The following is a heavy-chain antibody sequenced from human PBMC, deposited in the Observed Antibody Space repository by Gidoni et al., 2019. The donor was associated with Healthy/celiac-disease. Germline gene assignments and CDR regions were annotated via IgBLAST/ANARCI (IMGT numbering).Heavy chain of an antibody. D-gene: IGHD3-10*01. CDR1: GGSISSSSYY. V-gene: IGHV4-39*01. CDR2: IYYSGST. Sequence: QLQLQESGPGLVKPSETLSLTCTVSGGSISSSSYYWGWIRQPPGKGLEWIGSIYYSGSTYYNPSLKSRVTISVDTSKNQFSLKLSSVTAADTAVYYCARWGITMVRGAPGWFDPWGQGTLVTVSS. J-gene: IGHJ5*02. CDR3: ARWGITMVRGAPGWFDP.